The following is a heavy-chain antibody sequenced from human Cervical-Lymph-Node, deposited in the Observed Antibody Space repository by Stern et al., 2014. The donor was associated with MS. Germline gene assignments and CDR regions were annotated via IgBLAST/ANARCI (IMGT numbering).Heavy chain of an antibody. Sequence: EVQLVESGGGLVQPGGSLRLSCAASGFTFSDYNLNWVRQAPGKGLEWISYINSGGTTTYYADSVKGRFPISRDNAKNSLYLQMNSLRAEDTAVYYCARNSYGLRDAFDIWGQGTMVTVSS. CDR3: ARNSYGLRDAFDI. V-gene: IGHV3-48*01. CDR1: GFTFSDYN. CDR2: INSGGTTT. J-gene: IGHJ3*02. D-gene: IGHD5-18*01.